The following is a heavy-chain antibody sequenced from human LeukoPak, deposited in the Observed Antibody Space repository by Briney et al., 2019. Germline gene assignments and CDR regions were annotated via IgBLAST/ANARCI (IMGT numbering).Heavy chain of an antibody. CDR1: GYSFTTYW. J-gene: IGHJ4*02. V-gene: IGHV5-51*01. CDR3: ARRKGCSSTSCPPDC. D-gene: IGHD2-2*01. CDR2: IYPGDSDT. Sequence: GESLKISCRGSGYSFTTYWIGWVRQMPGKGLEWMGIIYPGDSDTRYSPSSQGQVTMSADKSINTAYLQWSSLKASDTAMYYCARRKGCSSTSCPPDCWGQGTLVTVSS.